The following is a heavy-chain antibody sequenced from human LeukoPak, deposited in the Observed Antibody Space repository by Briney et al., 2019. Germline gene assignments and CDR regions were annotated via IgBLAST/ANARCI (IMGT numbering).Heavy chain of an antibody. V-gene: IGHV3-48*03. CDR2: VSSSGGTT. CDR1: GFTFRNYA. CDR3: ARRGRHAFDI. Sequence: PGGSLRLSCTASGFTFRNYAMSWVRQVPGKGLEWVSGVSSSGGTTYYADSVKGRFTITRDNAKNSLYLQMNSLRAEDTAVYYCARRGRHAFDIWGQGTMVTVSS. D-gene: IGHD2-15*01. J-gene: IGHJ3*02.